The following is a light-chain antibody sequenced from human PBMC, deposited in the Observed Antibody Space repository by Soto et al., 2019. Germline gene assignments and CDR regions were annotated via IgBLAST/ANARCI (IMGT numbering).Light chain of an antibody. V-gene: IGKV3-20*01. Sequence: EIVLTQSPGTLSLSSGERATLSCWASQSISSNYLAWYQQKPGQAPRLLIYGASSRATGIPDRFSGSGSGTDFTLTISRLEPEDFAVYYCHQYGSSPLTFGGGTKVEIK. CDR1: QSISSNY. CDR3: HQYGSSPLT. J-gene: IGKJ4*01. CDR2: GAS.